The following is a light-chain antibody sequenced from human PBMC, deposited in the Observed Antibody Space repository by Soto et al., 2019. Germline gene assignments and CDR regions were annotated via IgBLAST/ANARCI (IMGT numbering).Light chain of an antibody. CDR2: GAS. CDR1: QSVSSIY. V-gene: IGKV3-20*01. J-gene: IGKJ2*01. CDR3: QQYGSSPPMYT. Sequence: EIVLTQSPGTLSLSPGERATLSCRASQSVSSIYLAWYQQKPVQAPRLLIYGASSRATGIPDRFSGSGSGTDFTLKISRLEPEDFAVYYCQQYGSSPPMYTFGQGTKLEIK.